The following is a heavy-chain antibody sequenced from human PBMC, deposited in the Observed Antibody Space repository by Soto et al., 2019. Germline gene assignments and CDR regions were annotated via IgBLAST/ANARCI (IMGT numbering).Heavy chain of an antibody. V-gene: IGHV4-59*01. CDR3: ARAIDYDFWSGYPSNYYYYMDV. CDR2: IYYSGST. Sequence: SETLSLTCTVSGGSISGYYWSWIRQPPGKGLEWIGYIYYSGSTNYNPSLKSRVTISVDTSKNQFSLKLSSVTAADTAVYYCARAIDYDFWSGYPSNYYYYMDVWGKGTTVTVSS. J-gene: IGHJ6*03. D-gene: IGHD3-3*01. CDR1: GGSISGYY.